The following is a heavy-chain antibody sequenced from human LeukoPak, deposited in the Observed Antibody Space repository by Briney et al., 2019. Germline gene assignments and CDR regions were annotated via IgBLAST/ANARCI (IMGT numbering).Heavy chain of an antibody. J-gene: IGHJ3*02. Sequence: GASVKVSCKASGYTFTSYDINWVRQATGQGLEWMGWMNPNSGNTGYAQKFQGRVTITRNTSISTAYMELSSLKSEDTAVYYCVRGKMAVWTFDIWGQGTMVTVSS. D-gene: IGHD1-1*01. CDR1: GYTFTSYD. V-gene: IGHV1-8*03. CDR2: MNPNSGNT. CDR3: VRGKMAVWTFDI.